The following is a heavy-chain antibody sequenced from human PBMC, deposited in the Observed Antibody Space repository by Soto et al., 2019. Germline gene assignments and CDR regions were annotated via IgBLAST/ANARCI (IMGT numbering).Heavy chain of an antibody. Sequence: PGGSLRLSCAASGFTFSSYAMSWVRQAPGKGLEWVSAISGSGGSTYYADSVKGRFTISRDNSKNTLYLQMNSLGAEDTAVYYCAKVAGDYGDPPNWFDPWGQGTLVTVSS. D-gene: IGHD4-17*01. CDR3: AKVAGDYGDPPNWFDP. J-gene: IGHJ5*02. CDR2: ISGSGGST. V-gene: IGHV3-23*01. CDR1: GFTFSSYA.